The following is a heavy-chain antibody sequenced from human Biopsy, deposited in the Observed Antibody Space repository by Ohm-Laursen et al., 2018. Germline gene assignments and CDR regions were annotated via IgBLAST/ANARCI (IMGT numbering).Heavy chain of an antibody. Sequence: TLSLTCTVSGGSISSDYWSWIRQTPGKGLEWIGYIYYSGSTNYNPSLKSRVTISVDTSKNQFSLKLTAVTATDTAMYYCARQVDFWSGYVDYWGQGTLVAVSS. CDR1: GGSISSDY. CDR2: IYYSGST. J-gene: IGHJ4*02. V-gene: IGHV4-59*08. CDR3: ARQVDFWSGYVDY. D-gene: IGHD3-3*01.